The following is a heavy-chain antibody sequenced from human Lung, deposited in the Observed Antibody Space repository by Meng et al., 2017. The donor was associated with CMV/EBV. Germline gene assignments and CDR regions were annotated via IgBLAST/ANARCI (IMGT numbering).Heavy chain of an antibody. CDR1: SSEL. CDR2: IYHSGST. J-gene: IGHJ4*02. CDR3: ARIERRRILKYCGSDCSTTDY. Sequence: SSELWTWGRQQPGKRLGWIEEIYHSGSTNYNPTLKSRVTISVDKFKSQFSLKLGSVTAADTAVYYCARIERRRILKYCGSDCSTTDYWGQGTLVTVSS. D-gene: IGHD2-21*02. V-gene: IGHV4-4*02.